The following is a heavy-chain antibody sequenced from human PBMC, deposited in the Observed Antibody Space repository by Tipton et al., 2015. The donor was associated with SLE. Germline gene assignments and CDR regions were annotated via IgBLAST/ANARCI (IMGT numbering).Heavy chain of an antibody. CDR1: GFTFSSYA. CDR2: INHSGST. J-gene: IGHJ6*03. V-gene: IGHV4-34*01. Sequence: LRLSCAASGFTFSSYAMSWIRQPPGKGLEWIGEINHSGSTNYNPSLKSRVTISVDTSKNQFSLKLSSVTAADTAVYYCARGNTVTTPIYYYYYYMDVWGKGTTVTVSS. CDR3: ARGNTVTTPIYYYYYYMDV. D-gene: IGHD4-11*01.